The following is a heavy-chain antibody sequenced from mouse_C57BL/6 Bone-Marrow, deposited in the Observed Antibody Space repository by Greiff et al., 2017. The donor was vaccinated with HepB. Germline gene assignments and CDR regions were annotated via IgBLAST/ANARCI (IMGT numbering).Heavy chain of an antibody. Sequence: EVQLQQSGPELVKPGASVKISCKASGYTFTDYYMNWVKQSHGKSLEWIGDINPNNGGTSYNQKFKGKATLTVDKSSSTAYMELRSLTSEDSAVYYCARRGLRPWFAYWGQGTLVTVSA. CDR2: INPNNGGT. CDR1: GYTFTDYY. D-gene: IGHD2-4*01. V-gene: IGHV1-26*01. CDR3: ARRGLRPWFAY. J-gene: IGHJ3*01.